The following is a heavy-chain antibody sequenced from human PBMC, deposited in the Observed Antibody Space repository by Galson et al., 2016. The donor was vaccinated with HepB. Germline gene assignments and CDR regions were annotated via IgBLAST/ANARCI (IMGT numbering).Heavy chain of an antibody. D-gene: IGHD6-6*01. CDR2: IHYSGST. CDR1: GASISSGDYY. CDR3: ARGWGSSSPNFFDY. Sequence: TLSLTCVVSGASISSGDYYWSWMRQHPEKGLEWIGYIHYSGSTSYNPSLKSRVTISVDTSKNQFSLKLSSMTAAGTAVYSCARGWGSSSPNFFDYWGQGTLVTVSS. J-gene: IGHJ4*02. V-gene: IGHV4-31*11.